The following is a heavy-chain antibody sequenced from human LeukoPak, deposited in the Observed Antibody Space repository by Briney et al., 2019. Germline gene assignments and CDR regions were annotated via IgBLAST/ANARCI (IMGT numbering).Heavy chain of an antibody. CDR2: IIPILGIA. CDR1: GGTFSSYT. V-gene: IGHV1-69*02. D-gene: IGHD2-2*02. CDR3: ARVIDYCSSTSCYNYFDY. Sequence: PVTVSCKASGGTFSSYTISWVRQAPGQGLEWMGRIIPILGIANYAQKFQGRVTITSDKSTSTAYLELSSLRSEHPAVYYCARVIDYCSSTSCYNYFDYWGQGPLVTASS. J-gene: IGHJ4*02.